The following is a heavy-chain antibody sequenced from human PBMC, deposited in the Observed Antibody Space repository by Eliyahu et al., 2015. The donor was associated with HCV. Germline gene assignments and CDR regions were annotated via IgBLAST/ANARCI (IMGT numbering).Heavy chain of an antibody. CDR1: GFPFSSHW. D-gene: IGHD4/OR15-4a*01. Sequence: EVQLVESGGGLVQPGGSLRLSCVASGFPFSSHWMSWVRQAPGKGLEWVANIHPDGHERYYVDSVKGRFTISRDNAKNSLYLQMNSLRVDDTAVYYCYHPLTMVTKWGQGTLVTVSS. V-gene: IGHV3-7*01. CDR3: YHPLTMVTK. CDR2: IHPDGHER. J-gene: IGHJ4*02.